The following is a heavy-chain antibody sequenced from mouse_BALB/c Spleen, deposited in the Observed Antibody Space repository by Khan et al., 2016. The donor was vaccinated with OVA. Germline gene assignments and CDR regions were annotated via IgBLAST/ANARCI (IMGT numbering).Heavy chain of an antibody. V-gene: IGHV5-17*02. J-gene: IGHJ2*01. CDR1: GFTFSSFG. CDR2: ISSGSTTV. CDR3: ARSGDYGRFDY. D-gene: IGHD1-1*01. Sequence: EVELVESGGGLVQPGGSRKLSCAASGFTFSSFGMHWVRQAPQKGLEWVAYISSGSTTVYYADTVKGRFTISRDNPKNTLFLQMTSLRAEDTAMCYCARSGDYGRFDYWGQGTTLTVSS.